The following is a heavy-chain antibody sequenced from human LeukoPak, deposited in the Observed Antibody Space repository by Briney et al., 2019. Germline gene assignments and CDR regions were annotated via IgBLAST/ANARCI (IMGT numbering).Heavy chain of an antibody. CDR3: ARGVREVRFLEWSSPEYYGMDV. CDR1: GGSIRNYY. CDR2: IYTSGST. J-gene: IGHJ6*02. Sequence: PSETLSLTCTVSGGSIRNYYWSWIRQPAGKGLEWIGRIYTSGSTNYNPSLKSRATMSVDTSKNQFSLKLSSVTAADTAVYYCARGVREVRFLEWSSPEYYGMDVWGQGTTVTVSS. D-gene: IGHD3-3*01. V-gene: IGHV4-4*07.